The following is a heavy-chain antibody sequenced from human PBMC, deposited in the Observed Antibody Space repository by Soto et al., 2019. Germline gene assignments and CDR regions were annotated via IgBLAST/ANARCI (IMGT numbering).Heavy chain of an antibody. CDR2: INPNSGGT. Sequence: GASVKVSCKASGYTFTGYYMHWVRQAPGQGLEWMGWINPNSGGTNYAQKFQGRVTVTRDTSISTAYMELSSLRSDDTAVYYCARGITSRLVFYYYYMDVWGFGTTVTVSS. CDR1: GYTFTGYY. CDR3: ARGITSRLVFYYYYMDV. J-gene: IGHJ6*03. V-gene: IGHV1-2*02.